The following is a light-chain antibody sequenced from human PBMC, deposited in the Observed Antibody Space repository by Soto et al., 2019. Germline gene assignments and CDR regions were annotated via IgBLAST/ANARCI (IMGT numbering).Light chain of an antibody. CDR3: QQYNNWPPWT. J-gene: IGKJ1*01. Sequence: ETVMTQSPATLSVSPGERATLSCRASQSVGSNLAWYQQKPGQAPRLLIYGASTRATGIPARFSGSGSGTEFTLTITSLQSEDFALYYCQQYNNWPPWTFGQGTKVEIK. CDR1: QSVGSN. CDR2: GAS. V-gene: IGKV3-15*01.